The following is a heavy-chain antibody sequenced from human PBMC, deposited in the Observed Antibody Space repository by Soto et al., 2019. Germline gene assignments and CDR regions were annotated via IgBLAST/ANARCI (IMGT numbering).Heavy chain of an antibody. Sequence: GASVKVSCKASGYTFTGYYMHWVRQAPGQGLEWMGWINPNSGGTNYAQKFQGRVTMTRDTSISTAYMELSRLRSDDTAVYYCARSSSWVYYDSSGYYDYWGQGTLVTVSS. D-gene: IGHD3-22*01. J-gene: IGHJ4*02. V-gene: IGHV1-2*02. CDR1: GYTFTGYY. CDR3: ARSSSWVYYDSSGYYDY. CDR2: INPNSGGT.